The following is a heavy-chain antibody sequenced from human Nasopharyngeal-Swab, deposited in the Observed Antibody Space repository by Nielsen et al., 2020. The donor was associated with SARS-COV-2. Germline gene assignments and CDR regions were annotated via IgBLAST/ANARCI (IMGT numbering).Heavy chain of an antibody. CDR2: ISSNSKNM. J-gene: IGHJ4*02. CDR1: GFTFDDFV. Sequence: GGSLRLSCAASGFTFDDFVMHWVRQAPGKGLEWVSGISSNSKNMGYADSVKGRFTISRDDAKNSLYLQMNSLRAEDTALYYCANGRDWGQGTLVTVSS. CDR3: ANGRD. V-gene: IGHV3-9*01.